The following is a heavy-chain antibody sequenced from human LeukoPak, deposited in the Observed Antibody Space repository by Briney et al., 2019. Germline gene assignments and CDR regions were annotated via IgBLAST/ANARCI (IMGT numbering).Heavy chain of an antibody. J-gene: IGHJ4*02. CDR1: GFTFGAYG. V-gene: IGHV3-30*18. Sequence: PGRSLRLSFAASGFTFGAYGMHWVRKVPGKGLEWFAVMSHDGDTKYYEDSVKGRFTISRDNFKNTLSLQINSLKAEDTAVYYCAKEAATSQIDYWGQGTLVTVSS. CDR2: MSHDGDTK. D-gene: IGHD6-25*01. CDR3: AKEAATSQIDY.